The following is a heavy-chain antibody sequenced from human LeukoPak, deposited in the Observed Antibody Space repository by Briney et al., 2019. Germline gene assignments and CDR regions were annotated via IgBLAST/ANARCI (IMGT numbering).Heavy chain of an antibody. CDR3: ARGLQYYGSGSYTHFDY. CDR1: GGSITNGAYS. Sequence: PSQTLSLTCAVSGGSITNGAYSWSWIRQPPGKGLEWIGYIYHSGSTYYNLSLKSRVTISLDRSKNQFSLKVTSVTAADTAVYYCARGLQYYGSGSYTHFDYWGQGSLVTVSS. V-gene: IGHV4-30-2*01. CDR2: IYHSGST. J-gene: IGHJ4*02. D-gene: IGHD3-10*01.